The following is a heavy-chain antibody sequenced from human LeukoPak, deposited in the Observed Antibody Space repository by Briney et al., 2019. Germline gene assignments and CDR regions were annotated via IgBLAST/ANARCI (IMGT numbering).Heavy chain of an antibody. D-gene: IGHD6-19*01. V-gene: IGHV3-23*01. CDR3: AKDLGMAVTGSPFDY. J-gene: IGHJ4*02. CDR1: GFTFSSFA. CDR2: ISGSSTST. Sequence: PGGSLRLSCAASGFTFSSFAMSWVRRAPGKGLERGSTISGSSTSTYYADSVQGRFTVSRDNSKSTLFLQMNSLRAEDTAVYYCAKDLGMAVTGSPFDYWGQGTLVTVSS.